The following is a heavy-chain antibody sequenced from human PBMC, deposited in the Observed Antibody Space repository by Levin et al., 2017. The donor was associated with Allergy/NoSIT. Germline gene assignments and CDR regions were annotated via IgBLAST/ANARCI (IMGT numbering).Heavy chain of an antibody. CDR2: ITDSSSTI. J-gene: IGHJ3*02. D-gene: IGHD3-10*01. CDR1: GFTFSTYN. V-gene: IGHV3-48*02. Sequence: GGSLRLSCAASGFTFSTYNMNWVRQAPGRGLEWISYITDSSSTIYYADSVKGRFTMSRDNAKNSMYLQMNSLRDEDTAVYYCARVRNYGSGSDGAFDIWGQGTMVTVSS. CDR3: ARVRNYGSGSDGAFDI.